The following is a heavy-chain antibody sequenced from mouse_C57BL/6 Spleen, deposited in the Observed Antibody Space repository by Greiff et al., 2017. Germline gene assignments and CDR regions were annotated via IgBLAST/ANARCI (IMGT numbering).Heavy chain of an antibody. V-gene: IGHV1-53*01. CDR3: ARYRSSRYYAMDY. Sequence: QVQLQQPGTELLKPGASVKLSCQASGYTFTSYWMHWVKQRPGQGLEWIGNINPSNGGPNYNEKFKSKATLTVDKSSSTAYMQLSSLTSEDSAVYYCARYRSSRYYAMDYWGQGTSVTVSS. CDR1: GYTFTSYW. J-gene: IGHJ4*01. D-gene: IGHD1-1*01. CDR2: INPSNGGP.